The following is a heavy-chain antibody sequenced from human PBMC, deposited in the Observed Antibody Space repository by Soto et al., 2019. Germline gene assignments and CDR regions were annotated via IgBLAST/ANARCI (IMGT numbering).Heavy chain of an antibody. CDR2: ISYDGSNK. CDR1: GFTFSSYG. Sequence: QVQLVESGGGVVQPGRSLRLSCAASGFTFSSYGMHWVRQAPGKGLEWVAVISYDGSNKYYADSVKGRFTISRDNSKNTLYLQMNSLRAEDTAVYYCAKAVELDASCYFDYWGQGTLVTVSS. CDR3: AKAVELDASCYFDY. J-gene: IGHJ4*02. D-gene: IGHD1-1*01. V-gene: IGHV3-30*18.